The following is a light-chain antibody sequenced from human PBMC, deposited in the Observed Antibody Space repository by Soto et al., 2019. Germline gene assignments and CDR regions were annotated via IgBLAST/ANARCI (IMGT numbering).Light chain of an antibody. V-gene: IGKV3D-15*01. CDR2: GAS. CDR3: QQYSDWPIT. J-gene: IGKJ5*01. CDR1: QSISST. Sequence: EIVMTQSPATLSVSPGEGATLSCRASQSISSTQLVWYQQKPGQAPTLLIFGASSRATGIPDRFSGSGSGTDFTLTITSLQSDDFAVYFCQQYSDWPITFGQGTRLEIK.